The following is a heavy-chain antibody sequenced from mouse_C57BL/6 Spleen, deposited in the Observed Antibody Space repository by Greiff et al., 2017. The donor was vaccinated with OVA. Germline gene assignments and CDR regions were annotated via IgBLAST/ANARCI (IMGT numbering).Heavy chain of an antibody. V-gene: IGHV1-76*01. J-gene: IGHJ4*01. CDR2: IYPGSGNT. CDR1: GYTFTDYY. D-gene: IGHD1-1*01. Sequence: VKLMESGAELVRPGASVKLSCKASGYTFTDYYINWVKQRPGQGLEWIARIYPGSGNTYYNEKFKGKATLTAEKSSSTAYMQLSSLTSEDSAVYFCARVFTTHAMDYWGQGTSVTVSS. CDR3: ARVFTTHAMDY.